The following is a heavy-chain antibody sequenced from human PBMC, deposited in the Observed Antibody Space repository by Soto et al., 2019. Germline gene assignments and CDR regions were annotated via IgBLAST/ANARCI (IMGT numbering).Heavy chain of an antibody. D-gene: IGHD2-2*01. Sequence: GGSLRLSCAASGFTFSSYAMSWVRQAPGKGLEWVSAISGSGGSTYYADSVKGRFTISRDNSKNTLYLQMNSLRAEDTAVYYCAKTFFPDCSSTSCYGLDAFDIWGQGTMVTVSS. CDR1: GFTFSSYA. J-gene: IGHJ3*02. CDR2: ISGSGGST. CDR3: AKTFFPDCSSTSCYGLDAFDI. V-gene: IGHV3-23*01.